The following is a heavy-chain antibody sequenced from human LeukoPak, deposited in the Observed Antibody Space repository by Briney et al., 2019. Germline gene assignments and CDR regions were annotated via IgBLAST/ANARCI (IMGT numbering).Heavy chain of an antibody. CDR2: IYHSGST. J-gene: IGHJ4*02. CDR1: GGSISSSNW. Sequence: SETLSLTCAVSGGSISSSNWWSWVRQPPGKGLEWIGEIYHSGSTNYNPSLKSRVTISVDKSKNQFSLKLSSVTAADTAVYYCASRGYCSGGSCYATDYWGQGTLVTVSS. D-gene: IGHD2-15*01. V-gene: IGHV4-4*02. CDR3: ASRGYCSGGSCYATDY.